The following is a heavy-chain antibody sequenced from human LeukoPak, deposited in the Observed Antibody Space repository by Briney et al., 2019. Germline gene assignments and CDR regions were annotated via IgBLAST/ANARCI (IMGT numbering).Heavy chain of an antibody. Sequence: ASVKVSCKASGYTFTSYDINWVRQASGQGLEWMGWMNPNGGNTGYAQKFQGRVTMTRNTSISTAYMELSSLRSEDTAVYYCASGWLVRTGPYYYYYMDVWGKGTTVTVSS. CDR3: ASGWLVRTGPYYYYYMDV. V-gene: IGHV1-8*01. CDR1: GYTFTSYD. D-gene: IGHD6-19*01. J-gene: IGHJ6*03. CDR2: MNPNGGNT.